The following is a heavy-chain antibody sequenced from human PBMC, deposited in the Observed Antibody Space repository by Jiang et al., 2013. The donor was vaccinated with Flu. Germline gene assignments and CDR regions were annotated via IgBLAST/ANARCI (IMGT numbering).Heavy chain of an antibody. J-gene: IGHJ4*02. D-gene: IGHD2/OR15-2a*01. Sequence: GLVKPSETLSLTCTVSGGSVGSSSYYWGWIRQPPGKGLEWIGSIYYGGSTYFNPSLKSRVTISVDMSKNQFSLKLSSVTAADTAVYYCASPRSPSTPFDYWGQGTLVTVSS. CDR1: GGSVGSSSYY. V-gene: IGHV4-39*01. CDR3: ASPRSPSTPFDY. CDR2: IYYGGST.